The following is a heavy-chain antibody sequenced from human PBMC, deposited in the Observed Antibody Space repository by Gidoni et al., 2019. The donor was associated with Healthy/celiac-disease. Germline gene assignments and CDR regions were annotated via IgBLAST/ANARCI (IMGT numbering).Heavy chain of an antibody. CDR3: AKAPTNHIVVVTAIFY. Sequence: EVQLLESGGGLVQPGGSLRLSCAASGFTFSSYAMSWVRQAPGKGLEWVSAISGSGGSTYYAESVKGRFTISRDNSKNTLYLQMNSLRAEDTAVYYCAKAPTNHIVVVTAIFYWGQGTLVTVSS. V-gene: IGHV3-23*01. J-gene: IGHJ4*02. CDR2: ISGSGGST. CDR1: GFTFSSYA. D-gene: IGHD2-21*02.